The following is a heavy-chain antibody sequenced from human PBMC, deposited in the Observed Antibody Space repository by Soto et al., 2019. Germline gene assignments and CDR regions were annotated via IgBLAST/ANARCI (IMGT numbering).Heavy chain of an antibody. CDR3: AKDQEKQQLVTGFDY. J-gene: IGHJ4*02. CDR2: ITPMFGTP. Sequence: SVKVSCKASGGTFSRYTITWVRQAPGQGLEWMGGITPMFGTPNYAQKFQGRVTITADESTSTAYMELSSLRAEDTAVYYCAKDQEKQQLVTGFDYWGQGTLVTVSS. D-gene: IGHD6-13*01. V-gene: IGHV1-69*13. CDR1: GGTFSRYT.